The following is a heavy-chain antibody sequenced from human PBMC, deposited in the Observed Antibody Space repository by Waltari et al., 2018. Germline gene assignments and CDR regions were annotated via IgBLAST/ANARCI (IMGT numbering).Heavy chain of an antibody. Sequence: QVQLQESGPGLVKPSETLSLTCTVSSASINIYYWNWIRQAPGKGLEWVGQISYSGSTTYNPALKSRVTISADTSTNQFSLKLNSVTPGDTAIYYCARREGDAFVWFDPWGPGTLVTVSS. D-gene: IGHD3-16*01. J-gene: IGHJ5*02. V-gene: IGHV4-59*08. CDR1: SASINIYY. CDR2: ISYSGST. CDR3: ARREGDAFVWFDP.